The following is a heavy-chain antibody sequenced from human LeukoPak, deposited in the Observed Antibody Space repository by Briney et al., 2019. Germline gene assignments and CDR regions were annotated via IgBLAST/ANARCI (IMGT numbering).Heavy chain of an antibody. V-gene: IGHV3-30*04. J-gene: IGHJ4*02. CDR2: ISYDGAIT. Sequence: GSLRLSCAASGFTFSSYAMHWVRQAPGKGLEWVAVISYDGAITIYTDSAKGRFTISRDSSKNTLYLQMNSLRTEDTAVYYCARDMKVGAPDYFDYWGRGTLVTVSS. CDR1: GFTFSSYA. D-gene: IGHD3-16*01. CDR3: ARDMKVGAPDYFDY.